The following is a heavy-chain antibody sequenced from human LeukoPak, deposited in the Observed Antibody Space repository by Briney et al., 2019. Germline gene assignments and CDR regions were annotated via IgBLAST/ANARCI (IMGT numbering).Heavy chain of an antibody. Sequence: SETLSLTCAVYGGSFSGYYWSWIRQPPGKGLEWLGEINHSGSTNYNPSLKSRVTISVDTSKNQFSLKLSSVTAADTAVYYCARGLRQWLFSPPGYWGQGTLVTVSS. D-gene: IGHD3-22*01. CDR3: ARGLRQWLFSPPGY. CDR2: INHSGST. CDR1: GGSFSGYY. J-gene: IGHJ4*02. V-gene: IGHV4-34*01.